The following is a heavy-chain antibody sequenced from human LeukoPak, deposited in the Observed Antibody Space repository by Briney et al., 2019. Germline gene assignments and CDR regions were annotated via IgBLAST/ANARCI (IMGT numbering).Heavy chain of an antibody. V-gene: IGHV4-59*01. CDR3: ARVAATVTTSGYYYYYMNL. J-gene: IGHJ6*03. D-gene: IGHD4-11*01. Sequence: SETLSLTCTVYGGSISSYYWSWIRQPPGKGLEWVGYIYYSGSTNYNPSLKSRVTISVDRSKNHLSLRLSSVTAADTAVYYCARVAATVTTSGYYYYYMNLWGKGTTVTVSS. CDR2: IYYSGST. CDR1: GGSISSYY.